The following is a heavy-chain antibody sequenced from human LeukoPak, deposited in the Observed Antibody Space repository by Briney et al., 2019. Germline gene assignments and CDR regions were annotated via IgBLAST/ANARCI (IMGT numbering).Heavy chain of an antibody. CDR1: GCTFTSYD. J-gene: IGHJ3*02. D-gene: IGHD3-10*01. CDR2: MNPNSGNT. CDR3: ASIPRGYYYGSGSYYDAFDI. V-gene: IGHV1-8*01. Sequence: GASVKVSCKASGCTFTSYDINWVRQATGQGLEWMGWMNPNSGNTGYAQKFQGRVTMARNTSISTAYMELSSLRSEDTAVYYCASIPRGYYYGSGSYYDAFDIWGQGTMVTVSS.